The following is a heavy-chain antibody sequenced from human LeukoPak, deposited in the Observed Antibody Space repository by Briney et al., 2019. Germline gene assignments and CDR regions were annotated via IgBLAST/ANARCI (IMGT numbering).Heavy chain of an antibody. CDR2: IYYSGST. CDR3: ARVGYDFWSGYWPPVPTTPASNWFDP. D-gene: IGHD3-3*01. V-gene: IGHV4-59*01. CDR1: GGSISSYY. J-gene: IGHJ5*02. Sequence: SETLSLTCTVSGGSISSYYWSWIRQPPGKGLEWIGYIYYSGSTNYNPSLKSRVTISVDTSKNQFSLRLSSVTAADTAVYYCARVGYDFWSGYWPPVPTTPASNWFDPWGQGTLVTVSS.